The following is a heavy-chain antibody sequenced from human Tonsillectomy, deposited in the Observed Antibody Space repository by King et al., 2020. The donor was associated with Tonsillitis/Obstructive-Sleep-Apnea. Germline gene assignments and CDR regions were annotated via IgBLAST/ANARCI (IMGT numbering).Heavy chain of an antibody. D-gene: IGHD3-22*01. J-gene: IGHJ4*02. Sequence: QLVQSGAEVKKPGESVKMSCKASGYSFINYWITWVRQMPGKGLEWMGRIDPSDSYINYSPSFQGHVTISADKSISTAYLQWSSLKASDTAMYYCARYYYYDPGGYYSWGQGTLVTGSS. V-gene: IGHV5-10-1*03. CDR1: GYSFINYW. CDR2: IDPSDSYI. CDR3: ARYYYYDPGGYYS.